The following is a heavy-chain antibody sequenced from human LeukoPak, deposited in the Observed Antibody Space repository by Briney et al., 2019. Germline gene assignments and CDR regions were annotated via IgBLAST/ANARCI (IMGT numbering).Heavy chain of an antibody. CDR2: ISYDGSNK. V-gene: IGHV3-30*01. J-gene: IGHJ4*02. Sequence: PGRSLRLSCAASGFTFSGYAMHWVRQAPGKGLEWVAVISYDGSNKYYADSVKGRFTISRDNSKNTLYLQMNSLRAEDTAVYYCARELDDIIVVPAAMDYWGQGTLVTVSS. CDR1: GFTFSGYA. D-gene: IGHD2-2*01. CDR3: ARELDDIIVVPAAMDY.